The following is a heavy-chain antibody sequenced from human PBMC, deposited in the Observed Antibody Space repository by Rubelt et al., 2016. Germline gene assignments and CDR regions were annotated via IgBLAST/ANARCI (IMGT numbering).Heavy chain of an antibody. CDR2: IWYDGSNK. D-gene: IGHD1-26*01. J-gene: IGHJ4*02. V-gene: IGHV3-33*08. CDR3: ARGGMGGSTGYFDY. CDR1: GFTVSSYG. Sequence: VQLVESGGGLVQPGGSLRLSCAASGFTVSSYGMHWVRQAPGKGLEWVAVIWYDGSNKYYADSVKGRFTISEDNSKTPLYLQMNSLRAEDTAVYYCARGGMGGSTGYFDYWGQGTLVTVSS.